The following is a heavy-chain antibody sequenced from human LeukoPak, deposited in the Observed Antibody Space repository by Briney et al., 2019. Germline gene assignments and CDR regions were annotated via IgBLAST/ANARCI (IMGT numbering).Heavy chain of an antibody. CDR2: IYPGDSES. J-gene: IGHJ3*02. D-gene: IGHD6-19*01. V-gene: IGHV5-51*01. CDR3: ARRWSVAVAGADAFDI. CDR1: GYSFSSNW. Sequence: AGESLKISCKGSGYSFSSNWIGWVRQMPGKGLEWMGIIYPGDSESRYSPSFQGQVTISADKSISTAYLQWSSLKASDTAMYYCARRWSVAVAGADAFDIWGQGTMGTVSS.